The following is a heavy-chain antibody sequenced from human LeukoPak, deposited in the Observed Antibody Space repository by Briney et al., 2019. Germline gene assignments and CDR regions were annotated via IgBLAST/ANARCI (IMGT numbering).Heavy chain of an antibody. V-gene: IGHV4-39*07. Sequence: PSETLSLTCTVSGGSISCSTYFWGWIRQPPGKGLEWPGSVHYSGCTYYYPSLKSRVTISVDTSKNQFSLKLSSVTAADTAVYYCARSYSNYRWFDPWGQGTLVTVSS. J-gene: IGHJ5*02. CDR2: VHYSGCT. D-gene: IGHD4-11*01. CDR3: ARSYSNYRWFDP. CDR1: GGSISCSTYF.